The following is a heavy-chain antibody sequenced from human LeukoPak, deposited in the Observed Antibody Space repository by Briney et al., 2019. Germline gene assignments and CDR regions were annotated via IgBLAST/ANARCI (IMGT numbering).Heavy chain of an antibody. CDR2: IYYSGTT. Sequence: SETLSLTCTVSGASISSGIYYWSWIRQPPGKGLGWIGYIYYSGTTYYNPSLKSRVTISVDTSKNQFSLKLSSVTAADTAVYYCANTPHYDFWSGYPIWGQGTMVTVSS. CDR1: GASISSGIYY. CDR3: ANTPHYDFWSGYPI. J-gene: IGHJ3*02. V-gene: IGHV4-30-4*08. D-gene: IGHD3-3*01.